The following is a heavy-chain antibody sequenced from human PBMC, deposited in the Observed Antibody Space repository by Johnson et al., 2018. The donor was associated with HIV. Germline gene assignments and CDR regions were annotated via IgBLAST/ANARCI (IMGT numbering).Heavy chain of an antibody. CDR2: ISYDGSNK. CDR1: GFTFNNYA. Sequence: QVQLVESGGGVVQPGRSLRLSCAASGFTFNNYAMHWVRQAPGKGLEWVAVISYDGSNKYYADSVKGRFTISRDNSKNTLYLQMNSLRAEDMTVYYCVRDHGWNSYYDYVWGSYRYFGGGGFDIWGQGTMVTVSS. J-gene: IGHJ3*02. V-gene: IGHV3-30*04. CDR3: VRDHGWNSYYDYVWGSYRYFGGGGFDI. D-gene: IGHD3-16*02.